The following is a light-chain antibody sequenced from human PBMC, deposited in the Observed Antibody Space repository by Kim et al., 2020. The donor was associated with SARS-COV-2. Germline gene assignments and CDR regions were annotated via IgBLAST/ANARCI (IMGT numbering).Light chain of an antibody. CDR3: SSYTTSSTLV. V-gene: IGLV2-14*03. Sequence: QSVLTQPASVSGSPGQSITIFCTGTSSDVGGYDYVSWYQQHPGKAPKLMIYDVNKRPSGVSNRFSGSKSGNTASLTISGLQTEDEADYYCSSYTTSSTLVFGGGTQLTVL. CDR2: DVN. CDR1: SSDVGGYDY. J-gene: IGLJ2*01.